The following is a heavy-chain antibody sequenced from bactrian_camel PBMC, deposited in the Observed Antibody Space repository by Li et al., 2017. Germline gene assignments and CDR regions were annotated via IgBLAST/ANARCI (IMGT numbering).Heavy chain of an antibody. CDR1: AFTHSAMC. CDR2: IHDDGRA. CDR3: AAESATPCVANGIWIEYDYNY. D-gene: IGHD7*01. V-gene: IGHV3S53*01. Sequence: HVQLVESGGGSVQTGGSLKLSCAASAFTHSAMCMGWFRQAPGKGREAVATIHDDGRASLADSVEGRFTFSQDNAKNTPFLQMNSLTPEDTAMYYCAAESATPCVANGIWIEYDYNYWGQGTQVTVS. J-gene: IGHJ4*01.